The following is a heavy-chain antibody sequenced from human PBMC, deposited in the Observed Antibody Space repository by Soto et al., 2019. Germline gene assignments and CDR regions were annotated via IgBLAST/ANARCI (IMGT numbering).Heavy chain of an antibody. CDR1: GGSVSSGSYY. D-gene: IGHD3-9*01. Sequence: SETLSLTCTVSGGSVSSGSYYWSWIRQPPGKGLEWIGYIYYSGSTNYNPSLKSRVTISVDTSKNQFSLKLSSVTAADTAVYYCARGHYDILTIDYWGQGTLVTVSS. J-gene: IGHJ4*02. CDR3: ARGHYDILTIDY. V-gene: IGHV4-61*01. CDR2: IYYSGST.